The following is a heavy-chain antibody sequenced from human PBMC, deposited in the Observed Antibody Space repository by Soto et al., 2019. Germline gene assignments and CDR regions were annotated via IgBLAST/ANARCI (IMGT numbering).Heavy chain of an antibody. CDR3: AREGGYDFWSAYDFDY. Sequence: QVQLVESGGGVVQPGRSLRLSCAASGFTFSSYGMQWVRQAPGKGLEWVAVMGYDGSNKYDADSVKGRFTISRDNSKNTLYLQMNSLRAEDTAVYYCAREGGYDFWSAYDFDYWGQGTLVTVSS. CDR1: GFTFSSYG. J-gene: IGHJ4*02. V-gene: IGHV3-33*01. D-gene: IGHD3-3*01. CDR2: MGYDGSNK.